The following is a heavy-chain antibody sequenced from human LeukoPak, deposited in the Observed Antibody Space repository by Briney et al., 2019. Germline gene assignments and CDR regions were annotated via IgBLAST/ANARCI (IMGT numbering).Heavy chain of an antibody. CDR3: ARAPSGWYPDY. D-gene: IGHD6-19*01. Sequence: GGSLRLSCAASGFTFSSYEMNWVRQAPGKGLERVSYISSSGSTIYYADSVKGRFTISRDNAKNSLYLQMNSLRAEDTAVYYCARAPSGWYPDYWGQGTLVTVSS. J-gene: IGHJ4*02. CDR2: ISSSGSTI. V-gene: IGHV3-48*03. CDR1: GFTFSSYE.